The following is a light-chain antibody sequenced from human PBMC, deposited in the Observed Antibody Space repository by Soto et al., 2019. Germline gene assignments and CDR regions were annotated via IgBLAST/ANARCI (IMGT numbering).Light chain of an antibody. CDR3: TSYTSSGTHV. V-gene: IGLV2-14*01. Sequence: QSALTQPASVSASPGQSITISFTGTSSDVGGYNYVSWYQQRPGKAPKLIIYEVSHRPSGVSNRFSGTKSGNTASLTISGLQAEDETDYYCTSYTSSGTHVFGTGTKVTVL. CDR2: EVS. CDR1: SSDVGGYNY. J-gene: IGLJ1*01.